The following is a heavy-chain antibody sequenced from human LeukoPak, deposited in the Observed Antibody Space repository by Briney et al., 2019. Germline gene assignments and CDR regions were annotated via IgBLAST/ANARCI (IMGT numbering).Heavy chain of an antibody. D-gene: IGHD3-10*01. J-gene: IGHJ6*02. Sequence: PGGSLRLSCAASGFTFSNYAMSWVRQAPGKGLEWVANIKQDGSEKYYVDSVKGRSTISRDNAKNSLYLQMNSLRAEDTAVYYCARGPAYGSGSPPYGMDVWGQGTTVTVSS. V-gene: IGHV3-7*04. CDR1: GFTFSNYA. CDR3: ARGPAYGSGSPPYGMDV. CDR2: IKQDGSEK.